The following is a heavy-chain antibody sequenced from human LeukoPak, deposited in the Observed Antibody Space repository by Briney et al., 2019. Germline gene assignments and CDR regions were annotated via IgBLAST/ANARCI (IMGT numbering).Heavy chain of an antibody. CDR1: GYTFTSYG. J-gene: IGHJ4*02. D-gene: IGHD3-22*01. Sequence: ASVKVSCKASGYTFTSYGISWVRQAPGQGLEWMGWISAYNGNTNYAQKLQGRVTMTTDTSTSTAYMELRSLRSDDTAVYYCARARVRSYYDSSGYPLYFDYWGQGTLVTVSS. CDR3: ARARVRSYYDSSGYPLYFDY. V-gene: IGHV1-18*01. CDR2: ISAYNGNT.